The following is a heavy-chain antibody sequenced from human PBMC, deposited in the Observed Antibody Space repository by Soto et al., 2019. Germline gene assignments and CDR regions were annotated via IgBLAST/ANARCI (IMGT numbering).Heavy chain of an antibody. Sequence: EVQLVQSGAEVKKPGESLRISCKGSGYSFTSYWISWVRQMPGKGLEWMGRIDPSDSYTNYSPSFQGHVTISADKSISTAYLQWSSLKASDTAMYYCARLNCSSTSCYSSYFDYWGQGTLVTVSS. J-gene: IGHJ4*02. CDR1: GYSFTSYW. CDR3: ARLNCSSTSCYSSYFDY. D-gene: IGHD2-2*02. V-gene: IGHV5-10-1*03. CDR2: IDPSDSYT.